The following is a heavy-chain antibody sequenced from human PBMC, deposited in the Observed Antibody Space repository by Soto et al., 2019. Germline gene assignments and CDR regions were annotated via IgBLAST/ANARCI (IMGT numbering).Heavy chain of an antibody. V-gene: IGHV4-59*01. CDR1: GCSISTYY. Sequence: QVQLQESGPGLVKPSETLSLTCTVSGCSISTYYWSWIRKPPGKGLEWIGYIYGSGSTNYNPSLKSRVTIPVDTSKTQFSLKVSSVSAADTAVYYWARIPQRCAIEGGWFDSWGQGTRVTVSS. CDR2: IYGSGST. D-gene: IGHD2-21*01. CDR3: ARIPQRCAIEGGWFDS. J-gene: IGHJ5*01.